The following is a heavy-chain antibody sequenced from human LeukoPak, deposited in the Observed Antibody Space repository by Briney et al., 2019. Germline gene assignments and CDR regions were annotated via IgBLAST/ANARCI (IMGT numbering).Heavy chain of an antibody. J-gene: IGHJ3*02. CDR2: INHSGST. D-gene: IGHD1-26*01. CDR3: ARDGLYGSTYAFDI. Sequence: PSETLSLTCAVCGGSFSGYYWSWIRQPPGKGLEWIGEINHSGSTNYNPSLKSRVTISVDTSKNQFSLKLSSVTAADTAVYYCARDGLYGSTYAFDIWGQGTMVTVSS. CDR1: GGSFSGYY. V-gene: IGHV4-34*01.